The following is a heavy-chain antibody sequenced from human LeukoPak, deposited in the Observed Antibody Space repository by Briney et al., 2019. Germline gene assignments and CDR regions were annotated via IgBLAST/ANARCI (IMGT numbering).Heavy chain of an antibody. J-gene: IGHJ4*02. Sequence: PGGSLRLSCAASGFTFSSYAMSWVRQAPGKGLEWVSAISGSGGSTYYADSVKGRFTISRDNSKNTLYLQTNSLRVEDTAVYYCTIGDGLGELSSSFDYWGQGTLVTVSS. CDR2: ISGSGGST. CDR1: GFTFSSYA. D-gene: IGHD3-16*02. CDR3: TIGDGLGELSSSFDY. V-gene: IGHV3-23*01.